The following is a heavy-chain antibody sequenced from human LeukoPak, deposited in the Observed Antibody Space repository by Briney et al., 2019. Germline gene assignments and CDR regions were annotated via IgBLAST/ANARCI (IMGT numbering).Heavy chain of an antibody. CDR3: AKSVSAIVYYAMDV. CDR2: ITGSGSST. Sequence: PGGSLRLSCAASGFTFSNYVMSWVRQAPGRGLEWVSAITGSGSSTYYSVSVRGRFTISRDNSKNTLYLQMSSLRVEDTAVYYCAKSVSAIVYYAMDVWGQGTTVTVSS. D-gene: IGHD5/OR15-5a*01. V-gene: IGHV3-23*01. J-gene: IGHJ6*02. CDR1: GFTFSNYV.